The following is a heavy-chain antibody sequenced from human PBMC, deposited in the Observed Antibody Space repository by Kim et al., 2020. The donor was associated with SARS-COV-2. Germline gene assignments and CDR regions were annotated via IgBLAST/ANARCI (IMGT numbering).Heavy chain of an antibody. D-gene: IGHD6-19*01. CDR1: GGSFSGYY. CDR3: ASGLYSSGWYSYYFDY. CDR2: INHSGST. J-gene: IGHJ4*01. V-gene: IGHV4-34*01. Sequence: SETLSLTCAVYGGSFSGYYWSWIRQPPGKGLEWIGEINHSGSTNYNPSLKSRVTISVDTSKNQFSLKLSSVTAADTAVYYCASGLYSSGWYSYYFDYWG.